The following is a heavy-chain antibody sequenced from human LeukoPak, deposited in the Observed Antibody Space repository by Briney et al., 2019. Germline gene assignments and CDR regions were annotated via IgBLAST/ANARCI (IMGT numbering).Heavy chain of an antibody. Sequence: SETLSLTCTVSGGSISSHYWSWIRQPPGKGLEWIAYLFDSVNTKDNPSLQSRLTLSADTSKNQFSLGLSSVTAADTAVYYCATFKRGSIFGYFDFWGQGIKVTVSS. CDR2: LFDSVNT. D-gene: IGHD5-18*01. CDR1: GGSISSHY. V-gene: IGHV4-59*11. J-gene: IGHJ4*02. CDR3: ATFKRGSIFGYFDF.